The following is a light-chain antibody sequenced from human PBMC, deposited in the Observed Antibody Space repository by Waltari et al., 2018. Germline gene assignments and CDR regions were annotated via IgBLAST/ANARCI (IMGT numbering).Light chain of an antibody. CDR3: CSYAGSYTFGV. J-gene: IGLJ2*01. V-gene: IGLV2-11*01. Sequence: QSALTQPRSVSGSPGQSVTISCTGTSSDVGGYNYVSWYQQHPGNAPKLMIYDVSKRPAVVPDLFSGSKSGNTASLTISGLQAEDEADYYCCSYAGSYTFGVFGGGTKLTVL. CDR2: DVS. CDR1: SSDVGGYNY.